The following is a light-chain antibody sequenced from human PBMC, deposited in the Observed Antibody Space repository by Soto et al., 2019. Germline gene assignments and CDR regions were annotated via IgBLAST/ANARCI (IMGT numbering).Light chain of an antibody. CDR3: QQYNNWPPYT. CDR2: GAS. Sequence: EIVLTQSPATLTVSPGERATLSCRASQGVAGNLAWYQQKPGQAPRLLIHGASTRATGIPAMFSGSGFGTEFTLTISSLQSEDFAVYYCQQYNNWPPYTFGLGTKLESK. J-gene: IGKJ2*01. CDR1: QGVAGN. V-gene: IGKV3-15*01.